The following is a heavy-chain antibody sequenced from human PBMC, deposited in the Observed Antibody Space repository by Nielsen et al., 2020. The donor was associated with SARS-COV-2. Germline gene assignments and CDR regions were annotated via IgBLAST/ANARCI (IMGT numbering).Heavy chain of an antibody. CDR2: ISWNSGSI. J-gene: IGHJ3*02. CDR1: GFTFDYYA. Sequence: SLKISCSASGFTFDYYAMHLVRQAPGKGLELVSGISWNSGSIGYADSVKGRFTISRDNAKNSLYLQMNSLRAEDTALYYCAKAWAGYSSTPIWGQGTMVTVSS. D-gene: IGHD6-19*01. V-gene: IGHV3-9*01. CDR3: AKAWAGYSSTPI.